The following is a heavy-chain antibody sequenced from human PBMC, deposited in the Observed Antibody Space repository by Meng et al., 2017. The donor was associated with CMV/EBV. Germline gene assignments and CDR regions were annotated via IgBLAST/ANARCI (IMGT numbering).Heavy chain of an antibody. CDR1: GFTFSSYS. D-gene: IGHD3-3*01. J-gene: IGHJ6*02. V-gene: IGHV3-48*04. CDR3: ARGIERFLEWFHYGMDV. CDR2: ISSSSSTI. Sequence: GGSLRLSCAASGFTFSSYSMNWVRQAPGKGLEWVSYISSSSSTIYYADSVKGRFTISRDNAKNSLYLQMNSLRAEDTAVYYCARGIERFLEWFHYGMDVWGQGTMVTVSS.